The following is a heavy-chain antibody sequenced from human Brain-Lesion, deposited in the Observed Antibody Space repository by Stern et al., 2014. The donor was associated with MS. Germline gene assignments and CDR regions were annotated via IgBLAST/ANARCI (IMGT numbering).Heavy chain of an antibody. J-gene: IGHJ4*02. V-gene: IGHV5-51*01. CDR2: IYPGDSDT. Sequence: EVQLVESGAEVKKPGESLKISCKGSGYSFTSYWIGWVRQMPGKGLEWMGIIYPGDSDTRYSPSFQGQVTISVDKSINPAYLQWRSLKASDTAIYYCARDWYPFDYWGQGTLVTVSS. D-gene: IGHD6-13*01. CDR1: GYSFTSYW. CDR3: ARDWYPFDY.